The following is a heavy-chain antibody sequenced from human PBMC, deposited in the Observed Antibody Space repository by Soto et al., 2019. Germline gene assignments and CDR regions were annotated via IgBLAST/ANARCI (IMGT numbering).Heavy chain of an antibody. CDR1: GFTFNNYA. Sequence: EVQVLDSGGGLVQPGGSLRLSCAASGFTFNNYAMNWVRQAPGKGLEWVATISATGGSTSYADSVKGRFTISRDNSKNTLYLQMNGLRVEDTAVYYCAKDRLAGNFDYWGQGTQVTVSS. CDR3: AKDRLAGNFDY. CDR2: ISATGGST. V-gene: IGHV3-23*01. J-gene: IGHJ4*02.